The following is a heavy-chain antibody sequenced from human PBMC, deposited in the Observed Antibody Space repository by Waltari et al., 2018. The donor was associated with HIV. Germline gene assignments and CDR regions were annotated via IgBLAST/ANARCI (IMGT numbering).Heavy chain of an antibody. J-gene: IGHJ6*02. CDR1: DGSISTYY. CDR2: IYTSGST. D-gene: IGHD4-4*01. CDR3: AVTVTTRAYYYYAMDV. V-gene: IGHV4-4*07. Sequence: QVQLQESGPGLVKPSETLSLTCTVSDGSISTYYWSWIRQPAGKGLEWIGRIYTSGSTYYNPSLKGRVTMSVDTSKNQFSLKLSSVTAADTVVYYCAVTVTTRAYYYYAMDVWGQGTTVTVSS.